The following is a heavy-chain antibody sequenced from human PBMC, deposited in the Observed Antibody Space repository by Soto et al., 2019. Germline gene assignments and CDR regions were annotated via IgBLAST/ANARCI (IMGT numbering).Heavy chain of an antibody. V-gene: IGHV3-73*02. J-gene: IGHJ6*02. CDR3: ARGQQAAIGDYYYHGLDV. Sequence: EVRLVESGGGSVQPGGSLKLSCAASELNFSGSAIHWVRQALGKGLEWVGRIRSRANNYATSSGESVRGRFTFFRDDSKNMAFLQMNTLKTEDTAIYYCARGQQAAIGDYYYHGLDVWGQGTSVTVSS. D-gene: IGHD3-10*01. CDR2: IRSRANNYAT. CDR1: ELNFSGSA.